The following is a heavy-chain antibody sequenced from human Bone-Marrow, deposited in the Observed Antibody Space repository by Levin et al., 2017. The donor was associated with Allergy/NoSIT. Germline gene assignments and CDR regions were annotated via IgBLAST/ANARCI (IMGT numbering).Heavy chain of an antibody. CDR3: AHRLRADAFDI. D-gene: IGHD3-10*01. V-gene: IGHV2-5*02. CDR1: GFSLRTSGVA. Sequence: SGPTLVKPTQTLTLTCTFSGFSLRTSGVAVGWFRQPPGGALEWLTHIFWDDDKRFRPSLRRRLTVTKDASKNQVILTMTNDDPLDTGTYYCAHRLRADAFDIWGQGTLVTVSS. J-gene: IGHJ3*02. CDR2: IFWDDDK.